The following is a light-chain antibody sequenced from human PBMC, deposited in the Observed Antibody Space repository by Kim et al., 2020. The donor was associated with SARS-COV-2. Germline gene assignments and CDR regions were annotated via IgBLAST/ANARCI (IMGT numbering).Light chain of an antibody. CDR3: QQRSNWPPWT. Sequence: EIVLTQSPATLSLSPGDRATLSCRASQSVRSYLVWYQQKPGQAPRLLIYDASNRATGIPARFSGSGSGTDFTLTISSLEPEDFAVYYCQQRSNWPPWTFGQGTKVDIK. CDR2: DAS. V-gene: IGKV3-11*01. J-gene: IGKJ1*01. CDR1: QSVRSY.